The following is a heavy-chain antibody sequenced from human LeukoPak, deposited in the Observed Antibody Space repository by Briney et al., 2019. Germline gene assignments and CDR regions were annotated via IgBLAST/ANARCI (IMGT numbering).Heavy chain of an antibody. CDR2: IYSGGST. D-gene: IGHD1-1*01. Sequence: GGSLRLSCAASGFTVSSNYMSWVRQAPGKGLEWVSVIYSGGSTYCADSVKGRFTISRDNSKNTLYLQMNSLRAEDTAVYYCARDVFGEVQFDYWGQGTLVTVSS. CDR3: ARDVFGEVQFDY. CDR1: GFTVSSNY. V-gene: IGHV3-66*02. J-gene: IGHJ4*02.